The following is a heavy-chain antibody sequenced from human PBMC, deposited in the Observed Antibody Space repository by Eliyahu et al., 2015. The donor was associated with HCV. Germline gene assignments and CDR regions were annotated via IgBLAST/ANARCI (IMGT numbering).Heavy chain of an antibody. Sequence: QVQLQESGPGLVKPSETLSXTXTXSGXSISSYYWSWIRQPPGKGLEWIGYIYYSGNTNYNPSLESRVTISVDTSKNQFSLKLSSVTAADTAVYYCARSYYASASFDYWGQGTLVTVSS. D-gene: IGHD3-10*01. J-gene: IGHJ4*02. CDR2: IYYSGNT. CDR1: GXSISSYY. V-gene: IGHV4-59*01. CDR3: ARSYYASASFDY.